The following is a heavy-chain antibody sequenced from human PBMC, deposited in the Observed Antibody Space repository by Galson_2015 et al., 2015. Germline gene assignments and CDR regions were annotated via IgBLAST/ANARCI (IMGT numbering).Heavy chain of an antibody. Sequence: SLRLSCAASGFTFGDYWMSWVRQAPGKGLEWVSAISGSGGTTYYADSVQGRFSISRDNSKNTLYLQMNSLRAEDTAVYYCARGYGELSSPHSYDSWGQGTLVTVSS. CDR1: GFTFGDYW. J-gene: IGHJ4*02. CDR3: ARGYGELSSPHSYDS. V-gene: IGHV3-23*01. D-gene: IGHD1-26*01. CDR2: ISGSGGTT.